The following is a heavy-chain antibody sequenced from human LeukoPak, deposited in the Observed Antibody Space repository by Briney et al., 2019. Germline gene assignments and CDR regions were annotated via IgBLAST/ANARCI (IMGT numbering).Heavy chain of an antibody. J-gene: IGHJ4*02. V-gene: IGHV3-48*01. CDR3: ARSTSGTFDY. CDR2: ITSDRRTI. D-gene: IGHD6-13*01. Sequence: GGSLRLSRAASGFTFSIYSMSWVRQAPGKGLEWVSYITSDRRTISYADPVRGRFTISRDNDKRLLYLQMDSLRAGDTAIYYCARSTSGTFDYWGQGMLVTVSS. CDR1: GFTFSIYS.